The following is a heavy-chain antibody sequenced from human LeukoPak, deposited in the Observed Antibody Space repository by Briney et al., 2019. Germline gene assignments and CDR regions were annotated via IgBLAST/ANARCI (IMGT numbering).Heavy chain of an antibody. D-gene: IGHD3-22*01. Sequence: PSETLSLTCTVSGGSISSYYWSWIRQPPGKGLEWIGYIYYSGSTNYNPSLKSRVTKSVDTSKNQFSLKLSSVTAADTAVYHCARVNYDSSGYWFDPWGQGTLVTVSP. V-gene: IGHV4-59*01. J-gene: IGHJ5*02. CDR3: ARVNYDSSGYWFDP. CDR2: IYYSGST. CDR1: GGSISSYY.